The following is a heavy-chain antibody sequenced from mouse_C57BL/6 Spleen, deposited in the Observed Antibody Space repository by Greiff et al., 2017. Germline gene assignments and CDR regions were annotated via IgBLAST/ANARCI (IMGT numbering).Heavy chain of an antibody. CDR2: IYPSDSET. CDR3: AGITSPFAY. CDR1: GYTFTSYW. Sequence: VQLQQPGAELVRPGSSVKLSCKASGYTFTSYWMAWVKQRPGQGLEWIGNIYPSDSETHYNQKFKDKATLTVDKSSSTAYMQLSSLTSEDSAVYYCAGITSPFAYWGQGTLVTVSA. V-gene: IGHV1-61*01. J-gene: IGHJ3*01. D-gene: IGHD1-1*01.